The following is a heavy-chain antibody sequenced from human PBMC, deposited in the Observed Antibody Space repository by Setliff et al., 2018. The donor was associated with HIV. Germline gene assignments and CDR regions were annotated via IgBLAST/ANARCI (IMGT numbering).Heavy chain of an antibody. CDR2: MNPNSGNT. CDR1: GYTFTKFD. CDR3: ARTWCAGETCYWFEP. V-gene: IGHV1-8*01. J-gene: IGHJ5*02. Sequence: ASVKVSCKASGYTFTKFDINWVRQATGQGLEWMGWMNPNSGNTGFAQKFQGGVTMTRNTSISTAYMELRSLRSEDTAVYFCARTWCAGETCYWFEPWGQGTRVTVSS. D-gene: IGHD2-8*01.